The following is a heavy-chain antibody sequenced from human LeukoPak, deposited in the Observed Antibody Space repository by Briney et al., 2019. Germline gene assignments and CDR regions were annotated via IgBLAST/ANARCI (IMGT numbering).Heavy chain of an antibody. D-gene: IGHD5-24*01. CDR2: ISSDGSIT. CDR3: ARDHRNYMFDY. Sequence: SGGSLRLSCAASGFTFSSHWMHWVRQVPGEGLVWVSLISSDGSITTYADSVKGRFTISRDNAKNMVFLQMNSLRAEDTAVYFCARDHRNYMFDYWGQGILATVSS. J-gene: IGHJ4*02. V-gene: IGHV3-74*01. CDR1: GFTFSSHW.